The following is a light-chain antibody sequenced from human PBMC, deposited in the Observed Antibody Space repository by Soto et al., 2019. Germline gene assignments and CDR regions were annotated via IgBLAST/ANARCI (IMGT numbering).Light chain of an antibody. Sequence: DIQMTQSPSTLSASVGDRVTITCRASQSISSWLAWYQHKPGKAPNHLIYKASSLESGVPSRFSGSVFGTEFPLPVSSLQLDDFAPYYCKQYDSYPQVTFGQGTRLEIK. V-gene: IGKV1-5*03. J-gene: IGKJ5*01. CDR1: QSISSW. CDR2: KAS. CDR3: KQYDSYPQVT.